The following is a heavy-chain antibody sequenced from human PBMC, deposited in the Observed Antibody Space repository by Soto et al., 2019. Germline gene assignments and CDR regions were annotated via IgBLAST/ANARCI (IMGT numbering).Heavy chain of an antibody. J-gene: IGHJ4*02. D-gene: IGHD3-16*02. V-gene: IGHV4-34*01. Sequence: QVQLQQWGAGLLKPSETLSLTCAVYGGSFSGYYWRWIRQPPGTGLGWIGEINHSGSTNYNPSLKSRVTISVDTSKNQFSLKLSSVTAADTAVYYCARGRSDYVWGSYRYSPPFDYWGQGTLVTVSS. CDR1: GGSFSGYY. CDR2: INHSGST. CDR3: ARGRSDYVWGSYRYSPPFDY.